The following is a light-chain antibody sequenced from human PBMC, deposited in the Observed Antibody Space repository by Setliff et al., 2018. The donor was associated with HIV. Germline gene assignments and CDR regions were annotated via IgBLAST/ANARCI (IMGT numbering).Light chain of an antibody. CDR3: SSYTGSRTFYV. J-gene: IGLJ1*01. Sequence: SVLTQPASVSGSPGQAITISCTGASSDVGSYKYVSWYQQHPGKAPKLMIFEVNNRPSGVSNRFSGSKSGNTASLTISGLQAEDEADYYCSSYTGSRTFYVFGTGTKVTVL. V-gene: IGLV2-14*01. CDR2: EVN. CDR1: SSDVGSYKY.